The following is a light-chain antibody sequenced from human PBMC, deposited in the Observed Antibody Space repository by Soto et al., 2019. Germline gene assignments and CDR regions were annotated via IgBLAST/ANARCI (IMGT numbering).Light chain of an antibody. J-gene: IGLJ3*02. CDR3: CSYVDTDTWV. V-gene: IGLV2-11*01. CDR2: GVS. CDR1: NSDVGGYNY. Sequence: QSALTQPRSVSGSPGQSVTISCTGTNSDVGGYNYVSWYQQYPGKAPKLMISGVSERPSGVPDRFSGSKSGNTASLTISGLQAEDEADYYCCSYVDTDTWVSGGGTKLTVL.